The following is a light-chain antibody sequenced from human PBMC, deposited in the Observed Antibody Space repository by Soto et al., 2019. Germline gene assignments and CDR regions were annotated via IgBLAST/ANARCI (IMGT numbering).Light chain of an antibody. V-gene: IGKV3-20*01. Sequence: EVVLPPSPGTLSLSPGERAALSCRAIQIVSLAFIAWIQQKPGQAPSLLISGASTRATGIPGRFSGSGSGTDFTLTISALAREDFALYYCQQYGGTPPSTFGGGT. CDR3: QQYGGTPPST. CDR1: QIVSLAF. J-gene: IGKJ4*01. CDR2: GAS.